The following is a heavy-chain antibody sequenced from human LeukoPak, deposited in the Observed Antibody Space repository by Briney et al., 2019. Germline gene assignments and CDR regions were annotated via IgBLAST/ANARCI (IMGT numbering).Heavy chain of an antibody. CDR1: GFTFSSYA. D-gene: IGHD3-16*02. Sequence: GGSLRLSCAASGFTFSSYAMSWVRQAPGKGLEWVSGISGSGGSTYYADSVKGRFTISRDNSENTLYLQMNSLRAEDTAVYYCAKITAANVWGTYRFDYWGQGTLVTVSS. J-gene: IGHJ4*02. V-gene: IGHV3-23*01. CDR3: AKITAANVWGTYRFDY. CDR2: ISGSGGST.